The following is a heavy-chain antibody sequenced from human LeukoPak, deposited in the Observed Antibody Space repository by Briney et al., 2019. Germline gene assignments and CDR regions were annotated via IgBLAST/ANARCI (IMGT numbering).Heavy chain of an antibody. CDR2: FDPEDGET. V-gene: IGHV1-24*01. CDR1: GYTLTELS. CDR3: ATGCGSSWNDAYYYYGMDV. Sequence: ASVKVSCKVSGYTLTELSMHWVRQAPGKGLEWIGGFDPEDGETIYAQKFQGRVTMTEDTSTDTAYMELSSLRSEDTAVYYCATGCGSSWNDAYYYYGMDVWGQGTTVTVSS. D-gene: IGHD1-1*01. J-gene: IGHJ6*02.